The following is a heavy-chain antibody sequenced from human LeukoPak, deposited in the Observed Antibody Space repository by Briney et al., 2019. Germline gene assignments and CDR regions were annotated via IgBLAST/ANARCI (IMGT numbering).Heavy chain of an antibody. CDR3: ARGYCSGGSCYSDYYYGMDV. J-gene: IGHJ6*02. D-gene: IGHD2-15*01. CDR1: GFTVSSNY. V-gene: IGHV3-53*01. Sequence: GGSLRLSCAASGFTVSSNYMSWVRQAPGMGLEWVSVIYSGGTTYYADSVKGRFTISRDNSKNMLYLQMNSLRAEDTAVYYCARGYCSGGSCYSDYYYGMDVWGQGTTVTVSS. CDR2: IYSGGTT.